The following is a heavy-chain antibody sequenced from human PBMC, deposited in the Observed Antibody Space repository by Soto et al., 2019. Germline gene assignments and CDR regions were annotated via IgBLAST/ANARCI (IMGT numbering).Heavy chain of an antibody. V-gene: IGHV1-46*03. Sequence: GASVKVSCKASGYTFTSFYIHWVRRAPGQGLEWMGIINPSGGSTSYAQKFQGRVTMTRDTSTSTVYMELSSLRSEDTAVYYCARGGAAAALFDYWGQGTLVTVSS. CDR1: GYTFTSFY. CDR2: INPSGGST. D-gene: IGHD6-13*01. J-gene: IGHJ4*02. CDR3: ARGGAAAALFDY.